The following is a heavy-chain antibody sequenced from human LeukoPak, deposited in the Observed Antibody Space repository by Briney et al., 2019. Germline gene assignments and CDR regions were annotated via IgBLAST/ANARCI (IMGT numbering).Heavy chain of an antibody. J-gene: IGHJ4*02. V-gene: IGHV1-69*02. Sequence: GSSVKVSCKASGGTFSSYTISWVRQAPGQGLEWMGRIIPILGIANYAQKSQGRVTITADKSTSTAYMELSSLRSEDTAVYYCARGAGPEMATISETFDYWGQGTLVTVSS. CDR1: GGTFSSYT. D-gene: IGHD5-24*01. CDR2: IIPILGIA. CDR3: ARGAGPEMATISETFDY.